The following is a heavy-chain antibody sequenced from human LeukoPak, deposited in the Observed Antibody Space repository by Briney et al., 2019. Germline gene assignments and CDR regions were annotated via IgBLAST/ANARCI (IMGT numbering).Heavy chain of an antibody. D-gene: IGHD3-22*01. CDR2: IYHSGTT. J-gene: IGHJ5*02. Sequence: SETLSLTCTVSGGSISSGGYYWSWIRQPPGKGLQWIAYIYHSGTTYYNPSLKSRATISVDMSKNQFSLRLNSVTAADTAVYYCANEYYDSSGYYYIDRWGLGTLVTVSS. CDR1: GGSISSGGYY. V-gene: IGHV4-31*03. CDR3: ANEYYDSSGYYYIDR.